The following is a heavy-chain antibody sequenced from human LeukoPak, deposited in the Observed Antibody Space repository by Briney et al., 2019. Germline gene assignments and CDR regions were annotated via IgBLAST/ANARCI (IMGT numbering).Heavy chain of an antibody. Sequence: PGGSLRLSCPASGFTFSSYAMHWVHQARGKGLEWVAVISYDGSNKYYADGVKGRYTISRDNSKHTLYLQMNSLRAEDTAVYYCARGSSSGTLSLWFDPWGQGTLVTVSS. CDR3: ARGSSSGTLSLWFDP. J-gene: IGHJ5*02. D-gene: IGHD1-14*01. CDR1: GFTFSSYA. V-gene: IGHV3-30*04. CDR2: ISYDGSNK.